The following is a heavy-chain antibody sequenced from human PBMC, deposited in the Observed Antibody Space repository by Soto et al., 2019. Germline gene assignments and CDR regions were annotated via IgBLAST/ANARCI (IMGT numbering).Heavy chain of an antibody. CDR2: IYYSGST. CDR3: ASQNVDTAMVNAFDI. D-gene: IGHD5-18*01. J-gene: IGHJ3*02. Sequence: SETLSLTCTVSGGSISSYYWSWIRQPPGKGLEWIGYIYYSGSTNYNPSLKSRVTISVDTSKNQFSLKLSSVTAADTAVYYCASQNVDTAMVNAFDIWGQGTMVTVSS. CDR1: GGSISSYY. V-gene: IGHV4-59*08.